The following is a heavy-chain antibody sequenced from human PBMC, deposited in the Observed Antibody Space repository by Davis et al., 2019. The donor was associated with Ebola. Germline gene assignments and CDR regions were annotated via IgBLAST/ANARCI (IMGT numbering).Heavy chain of an antibody. CDR3: ARGSGLWAPYSRRPFDY. CDR1: GYTFTSYA. CDR2: INAGNGNT. J-gene: IGHJ4*02. Sequence: AASVKVSCKASGYTFTSYAMHWVRQAPGQRLEWMGWINAGNGNTKYSQKFQGRVTITRDTSASTAYMELSSLRSEDTAVYYCARGSGLWAPYSRRPFDYWGQGTLVTVSS. D-gene: IGHD6-13*01. V-gene: IGHV1-3*01.